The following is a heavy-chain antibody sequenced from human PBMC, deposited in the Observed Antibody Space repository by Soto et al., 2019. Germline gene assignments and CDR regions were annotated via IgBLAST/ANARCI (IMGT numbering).Heavy chain of an antibody. J-gene: IGHJ5*02. CDR1: GFAFSSFG. D-gene: IGHD3-16*01. V-gene: IGHV3-33*01. CDR3: ARGPGGRLVNTTPLHH. Sequence: QVQLVESGGGVVQPGRSLRLSCAASGFAFSSFGMHWVRQAPGRGLEWVAVIWSDGTFKFYADSVKGRFTISRDNSENTLYLQMDSLRVEDTAVYFCARGPGGRLVNTTPLHHWGQGTLVTVSS. CDR2: IWSDGTFK.